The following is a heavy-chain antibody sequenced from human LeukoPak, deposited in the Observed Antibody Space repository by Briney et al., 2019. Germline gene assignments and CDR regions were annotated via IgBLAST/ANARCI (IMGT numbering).Heavy chain of an antibody. CDR1: GYTFTSYY. Sequence: ASVKVSCKASGYTFTSYYMHWVRQATGQGLEWMGWMNPNSGNTGYAQKFQGRVTITRNTSISTAYMELSSLRSEDTAVYYCARAPAPNLGIRYYYYYYMDVWGKGTTVTVSS. V-gene: IGHV1-8*03. J-gene: IGHJ6*03. CDR2: MNPNSGNT. CDR3: ARAPAPNLGIRYYYYYYMDV. D-gene: IGHD7-27*01.